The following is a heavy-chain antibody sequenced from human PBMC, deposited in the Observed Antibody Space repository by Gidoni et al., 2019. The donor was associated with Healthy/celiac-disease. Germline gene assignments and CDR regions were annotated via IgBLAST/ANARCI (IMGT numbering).Heavy chain of an antibody. J-gene: IGHJ4*02. CDR3: ARTAIVVVAAAFDY. CDR1: GGSISSSSYY. CDR2: IYYIGSP. Sequence: QLQLQESGAGLVKPSETLSLTCTVSGGSISSSSYYWGWIRQPPGKGLEWIGSIYYIGSPYYNPSLKSRVTISVDTSKNQFSLKLSSVTAADTAVYYCARTAIVVVAAAFDYWGQGTLVTVSS. V-gene: IGHV4-39*01. D-gene: IGHD2-15*01.